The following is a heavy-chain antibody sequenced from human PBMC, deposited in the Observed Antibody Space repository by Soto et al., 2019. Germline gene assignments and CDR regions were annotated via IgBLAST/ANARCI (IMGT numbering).Heavy chain of an antibody. V-gene: IGHV3-23*01. Sequence: EQLLESGGGLVQPGGSLRLSCAASGFTFSTYPMTWVRQAPGKGLEWVSSIHGSGETTYYAESVKGRFIISRDNSKNTLYLQMDSLRVDDTAVYFCARRSSGSYYAAFDVWGQGTVVTVSS. D-gene: IGHD1-26*01. J-gene: IGHJ3*01. CDR3: ARRSSGSYYAAFDV. CDR1: GFTFSTYP. CDR2: IHGSGETT.